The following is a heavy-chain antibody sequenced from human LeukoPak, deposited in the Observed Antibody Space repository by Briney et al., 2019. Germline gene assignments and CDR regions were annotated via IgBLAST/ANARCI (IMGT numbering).Heavy chain of an antibody. Sequence: GGTLRLSCAASGFTFSSYGMSWVRQAPGKGLEWVSAISGSGGSTYYADSVKGRFTISRDNSKNTVYLQMHSLRAEDTAVYYCARDRMVRGVTLPFDFWGQGTLVTVSS. V-gene: IGHV3-23*01. CDR1: GFTFSSYG. CDR2: ISGSGGST. D-gene: IGHD3-10*01. CDR3: ARDRMVRGVTLPFDF. J-gene: IGHJ4*02.